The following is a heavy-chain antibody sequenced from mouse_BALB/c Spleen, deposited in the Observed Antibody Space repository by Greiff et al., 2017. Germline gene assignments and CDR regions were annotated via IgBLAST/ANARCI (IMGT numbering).Heavy chain of an antibody. J-gene: IGHJ4*01. V-gene: IGHV2-6-7*01. CDR2: TWGDGST. Sequence: VMLVESGPGLVAPSQSLSITCTVSGFSLTGYGVNWVRQPPGKGLEWLGMTWGDGSTDYNSALKSRLSISKDNSKSQVFLKMDSLQTDDTARYYCAREAGTMAMDYWGQGTSVTVSA. CDR3: AREAGTMAMDY. D-gene: IGHD4-1*01. CDR1: GFSLTGYG.